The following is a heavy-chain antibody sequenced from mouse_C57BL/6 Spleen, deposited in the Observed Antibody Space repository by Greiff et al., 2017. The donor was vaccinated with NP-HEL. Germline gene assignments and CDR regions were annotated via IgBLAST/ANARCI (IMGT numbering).Heavy chain of an antibody. CDR2: IDPSDSYT. CDR1: GYTFTSYW. D-gene: IGHD2-1*01. CDR3: ARRSLSTMVTTGYFDV. V-gene: IGHV1-50*01. J-gene: IGHJ1*03. Sequence: QVQLQQPGAELVKPGASVKLSCKASGYTFTSYWMQWVKQRPGQGLEWIGEIDPSDSYTNYNQKFKGKATLTVDTSSSTAYMQLSSLTSEDSAVYYCARRSLSTMVTTGYFDVWGTGTTVTVPS.